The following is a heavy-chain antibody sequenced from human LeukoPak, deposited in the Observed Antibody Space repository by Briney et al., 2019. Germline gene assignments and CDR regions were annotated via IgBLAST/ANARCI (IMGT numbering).Heavy chain of an antibody. D-gene: IGHD5-18*01. Sequence: RASVKVSCKASGGTFSSYTISWVRQAPGQGLEWMGRIIPIFGTANYAQKFQGRVTITTDGSTSTAYMELSSLRSEDTAVYYCACGYSAALDYWGQGTLVTVSS. V-gene: IGHV1-69*05. CDR2: IIPIFGTA. CDR1: GGTFSSYT. J-gene: IGHJ4*02. CDR3: ACGYSAALDY.